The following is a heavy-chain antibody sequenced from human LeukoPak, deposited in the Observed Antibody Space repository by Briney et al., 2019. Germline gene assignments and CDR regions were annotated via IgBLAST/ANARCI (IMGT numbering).Heavy chain of an antibody. CDR2: ISAYNGNT. Sequence: EASVQVSCKGSGYSFTSCGIIWVRQPPGQGLEWMGWISAYNGNTNYAQNLQGRVTMTTDTSTSTAYMELRSLRSDDTAVYYCARDGDIVVVVARGPYGMDVWGQGTTVTVSS. D-gene: IGHD2-15*01. CDR1: GYSFTSCG. CDR3: ARDGDIVVVVARGPYGMDV. J-gene: IGHJ6*02. V-gene: IGHV1-18*01.